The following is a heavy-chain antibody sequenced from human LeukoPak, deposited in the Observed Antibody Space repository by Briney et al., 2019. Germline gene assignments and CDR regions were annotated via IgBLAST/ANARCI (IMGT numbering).Heavy chain of an antibody. CDR3: VSGDGYNY. J-gene: IGHJ4*02. D-gene: IGHD5-24*01. V-gene: IGHV3-48*03. Sequence: GGSLRLSCAASGLTFSSYEMNWVRPPPGKGVEWGSYISNSGSTTYYVDSVKGRFTISRDNARTSLYLQMNSLRAEDTAVYYCVSGDGYNYWGQGTLVTVSS. CDR1: GLTFSSYE. CDR2: ISNSGSTT.